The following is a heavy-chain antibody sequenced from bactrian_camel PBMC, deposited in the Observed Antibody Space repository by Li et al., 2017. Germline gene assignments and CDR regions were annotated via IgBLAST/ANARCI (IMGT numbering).Heavy chain of an antibody. CDR2: IYSGGEPT. J-gene: IGHJ4*01. V-gene: IGHV3S40*01. CDR1: GLTFVGGNC. CDR3: AADPGPLSDGLGRIVATNAEH. Sequence: VQLVESGGGSVQAGGSLRLSCAASGLTFVGGNCMGWFRQAPGREREGVAGIYSGGEPTYYDESVKGRFTISRDNRENTVYLEMNNLKPEDTAMYYCAADPGPLSDGLGRIVATNAEHWGQGTQVTVS. D-gene: IGHD1*01.